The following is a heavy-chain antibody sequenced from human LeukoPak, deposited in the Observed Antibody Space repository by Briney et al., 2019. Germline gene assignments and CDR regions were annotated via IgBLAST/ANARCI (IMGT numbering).Heavy chain of an antibody. CDR2: INHSGST. Sequence: SETLSLTCAVYGGSFSGYYWSWIRQPPGKGLEWIGEINHSGSTNYNPSLKSRVSMSVDTSKNQFSLKLSSVTAADTAVYYCARGNSGSYFVASYYYYYYMDVWGKGTTVTISS. CDR3: ARGNSGSYFVASYYYYYYMDV. J-gene: IGHJ6*03. CDR1: GGSFSGYY. D-gene: IGHD1-26*01. V-gene: IGHV4-34*01.